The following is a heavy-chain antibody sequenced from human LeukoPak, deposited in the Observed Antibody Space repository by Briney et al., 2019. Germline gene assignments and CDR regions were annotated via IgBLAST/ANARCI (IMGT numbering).Heavy chain of an antibody. V-gene: IGHV1-69*05. CDR1: GGTFSSYA. J-gene: IGHJ3*02. Sequence: SVKVSCKASGGTFSSYAISWVRQAPGQGLEWMGGIIPIFGTANYAQKFQGRVTITMDESTSTAYMELSSLRSEDTAVYYCARGNYYDSSGYSDAFDIWGQGTMVTVSS. CDR2: IIPIFGTA. D-gene: IGHD3-22*01. CDR3: ARGNYYDSSGYSDAFDI.